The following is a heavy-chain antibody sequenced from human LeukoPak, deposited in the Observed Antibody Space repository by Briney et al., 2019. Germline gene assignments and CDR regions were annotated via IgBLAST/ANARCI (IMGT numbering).Heavy chain of an antibody. D-gene: IGHD5-18*01. CDR1: AGSISSQY. CDR3: ARHATLDTAMVLWDY. J-gene: IGHJ4*02. V-gene: IGHV4-59*08. Sequence: PSETLSLTCTVSAGSISSQYWSWIRQPPGKGLGWIGSIYYSGSTNYNPSLKSRVTISVDTSKNQFSLKLSSVTAADTAVYYCARHATLDTAMVLWDYWGQGTLVTVSS. CDR2: IYYSGST.